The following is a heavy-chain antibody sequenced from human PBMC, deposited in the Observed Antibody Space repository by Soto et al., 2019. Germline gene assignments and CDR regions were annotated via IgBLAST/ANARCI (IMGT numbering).Heavy chain of an antibody. D-gene: IGHD3-3*01. CDR2: ISAYNGNT. Sequence: GASVKVSCKASGYTFTSYGISWVRQAPGQGLEWMGWISAYNGNTNYAQKLQGRVTMTTDTSTSTAYMELRSLRSDDTAVYYCARVQRFLEWLLNPLQKHDYYYYMDVWGKGTTVTVSS. J-gene: IGHJ6*03. CDR3: ARVQRFLEWLLNPLQKHDYYYYMDV. V-gene: IGHV1-18*01. CDR1: GYTFTSYG.